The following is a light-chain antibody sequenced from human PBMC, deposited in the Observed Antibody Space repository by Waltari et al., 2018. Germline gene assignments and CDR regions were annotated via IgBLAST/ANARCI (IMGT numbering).Light chain of an antibody. J-gene: IGLJ3*02. Sequence: QSALTHPASVSGSPGQSITLSCTGTSAYVGHFDYVSWYQQYPGKAPKLMIYAVSNRPSGVSDRFSGSKSGSTASLTISGLQAEDEADYYCALYTSRGVFGGGTKLTVL. CDR1: SAYVGHFDY. CDR2: AVS. CDR3: ALYTSRGV. V-gene: IGLV2-14*03.